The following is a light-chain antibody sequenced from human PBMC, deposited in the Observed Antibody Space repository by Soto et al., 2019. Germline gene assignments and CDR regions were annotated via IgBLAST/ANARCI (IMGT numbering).Light chain of an antibody. CDR3: QHGPGSPRT. J-gene: IGKJ1*01. V-gene: IGKV3-20*01. CDR2: GAS. CDR1: QSVGSSY. Sequence: EIVLTQSPGTLSLSPGERATLSCRASQSVGSSYLAWYQQKPGQAPRLLIYGASSRATGIPDRFSGSGSGTDFTLTISRLDPGDVAVWSWQHGPGSPRTFGQRTKVEIK.